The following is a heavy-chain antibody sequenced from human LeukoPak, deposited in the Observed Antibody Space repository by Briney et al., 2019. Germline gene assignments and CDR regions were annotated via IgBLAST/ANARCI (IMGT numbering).Heavy chain of an antibody. CDR1: GFTFTSYD. J-gene: IGHJ4*02. Sequence: GGSLRLFCVASGFTFTSYDMCWVRQAPGKGLEWVSGISNGADRAYYADSVKGRFTISRDNSKNTLYLQMDSLRAEDTAVYFCAKDSPRSSGWFYFDYWGQGALVTVSS. CDR2: ISNGADRA. CDR3: AKDSPRSSGWFYFDY. V-gene: IGHV3-23*01. D-gene: IGHD6-19*01.